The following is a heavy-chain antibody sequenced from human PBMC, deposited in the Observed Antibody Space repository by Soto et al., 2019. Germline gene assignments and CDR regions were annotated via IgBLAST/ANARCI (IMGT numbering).Heavy chain of an antibody. J-gene: IGHJ4*02. V-gene: IGHV3-74*01. D-gene: IGHD3-22*01. CDR2: INSDGSST. Sequence: GGSLRLSCAASGFTFSSYWMHWVRQAPGKGLVWVSRINSDGSSTSYAVSVKGRFTISRDNAKNTLYLQMNSLRAEDTAVYYCARAGIYYYDSSGYYLDYWGQGTLVTVSS. CDR3: ARAGIYYYDSSGYYLDY. CDR1: GFTFSSYW.